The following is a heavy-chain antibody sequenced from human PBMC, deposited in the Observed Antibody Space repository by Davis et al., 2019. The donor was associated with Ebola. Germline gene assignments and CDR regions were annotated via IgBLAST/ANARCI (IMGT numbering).Heavy chain of an antibody. CDR3: ARDQASSGSYYEVYYYGMDV. V-gene: IGHV1-18*01. D-gene: IGHD1-26*01. Sequence: AASVKVSCKASGYTFTSYGISWVRQAPGQGLEWMGWISAYNGNTNYAQKLQGRVTMTTDTSTSTAYMGLRSLRSDDTAVYYCARDQASSGSYYEVYYYGMDVWGKGTTVTVSS. CDR1: GYTFTSYG. J-gene: IGHJ6*04. CDR2: ISAYNGNT.